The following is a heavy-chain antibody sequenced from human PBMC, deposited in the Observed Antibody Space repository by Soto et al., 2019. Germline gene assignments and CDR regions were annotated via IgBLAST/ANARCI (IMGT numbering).Heavy chain of an antibody. Sequence: ASVKVSCKASGGTFSSYAISWVRQAPGQGLEWMGGIIPIFGTANYAQKFQGRVTITANESTRTAYMELSSLRSEDTAVYYCARGPDGDYGLIDYWGQGPLVTVSS. V-gene: IGHV1-69*13. CDR1: GGTFSSYA. J-gene: IGHJ4*02. CDR2: IIPIFGTA. CDR3: ARGPDGDYGLIDY. D-gene: IGHD4-17*01.